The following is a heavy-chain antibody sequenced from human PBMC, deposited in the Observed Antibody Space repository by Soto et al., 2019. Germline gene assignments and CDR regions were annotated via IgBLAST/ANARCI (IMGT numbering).Heavy chain of an antibody. D-gene: IGHD6-19*01. J-gene: IGHJ4*02. CDR1: GYTFISYG. Sequence: QLLQSGAEVKKPGSSVKVSCKASGYTFISYGIAWVRQAPGQGLEWMGWITTHNDNTNYAQQFQGRVTFTTDTSTSTAYMELRDLTSDDTDVYYCARLYSSCWMGLEYWGQGALGTFSS. V-gene: IGHV1-18*01. CDR2: ITTHNDNT. CDR3: ARLYSSCWMGLEY.